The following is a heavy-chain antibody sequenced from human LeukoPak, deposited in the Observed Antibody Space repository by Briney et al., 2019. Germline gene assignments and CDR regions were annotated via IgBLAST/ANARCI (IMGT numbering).Heavy chain of an antibody. V-gene: IGHV1-18*01. J-gene: IGHJ4*02. CDR2: ISACNGNT. CDR1: GYTFTTYG. D-gene: IGHD6-6*01. Sequence: ASVKISCKASGYTFTTYGITWVRQAPGQGLEWMGWISACNGNTNYAQKFQGRVTMTTDTSSSTAYMELRSLRSDDTAVYYCARAGTTSSSTPDYWGQGTLVTVSS. CDR3: ARAGTTSSSTPDY.